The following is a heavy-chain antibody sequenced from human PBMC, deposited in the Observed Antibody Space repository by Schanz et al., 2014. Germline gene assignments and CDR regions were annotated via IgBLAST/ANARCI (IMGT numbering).Heavy chain of an antibody. V-gene: IGHV3-23*04. D-gene: IGHD3-10*01. Sequence: EVQLVESGGGLVQPGRSLRLSCAASGFTFDDHAMHWVRQVPGKGLEWVSAIKGSGGSTYYADSVKGRFTISRDNSKNTLYLQMNSLRTEDTAVYYCARGDMVRGVFDYWGQGTLVTVSS. CDR3: ARGDMVRGVFDY. CDR2: IKGSGGST. J-gene: IGHJ4*02. CDR1: GFTFDDHA.